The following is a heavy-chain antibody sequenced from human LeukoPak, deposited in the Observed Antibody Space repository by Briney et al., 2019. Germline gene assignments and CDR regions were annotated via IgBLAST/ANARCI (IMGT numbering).Heavy chain of an antibody. CDR1: GGSFSGYY. Sequence: SETLSLTCAVYGGSFSGYYWSWIRQPPGKGLEWIGEINHSGSTNYNPSLKSRVTISVDTSKNQFSLKLSSVTAVDTAVYYCACKAIAARPNWFDPWGQGTLVTVSS. CDR2: INHSGST. J-gene: IGHJ5*02. V-gene: IGHV4-34*01. D-gene: IGHD6-6*01. CDR3: ACKAIAARPNWFDP.